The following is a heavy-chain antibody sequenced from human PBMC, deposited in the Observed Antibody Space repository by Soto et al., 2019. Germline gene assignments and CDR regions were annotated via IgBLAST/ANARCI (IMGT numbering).Heavy chain of an antibody. J-gene: IGHJ5*02. CDR1: GISLSTSGVG. Sequence: QITLKESGPTLVKPTQTLTLTCTFSGISLSTSGVGVGWIRQPPGKALEWLALIYWDDDKRSSPSLKSRLTITKYTSKNPVVLTMTNMDLVDTATYYCAHLKGPNWFDPWGQGTLVTVSS. V-gene: IGHV2-5*02. CDR2: IYWDDDK. CDR3: AHLKGPNWFDP.